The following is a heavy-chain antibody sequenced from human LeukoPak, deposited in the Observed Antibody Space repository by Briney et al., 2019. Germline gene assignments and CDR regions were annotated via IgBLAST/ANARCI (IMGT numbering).Heavy chain of an antibody. D-gene: IGHD4-17*01. CDR1: GFPFSSYW. CDR2: IKSDGSST. V-gene: IGHV3-74*01. J-gene: IGHJ4*02. CDR3: ARDPPNYGDPSVGYFDY. Sequence: PGGSLRLSCAASGFPFSSYWMHWVRQAPGKGLVWVSRIKSDGSSTSYAGFVKGRFTISRDNAKNTLYLQMNSLRGEDTAVYYCARDPPNYGDPSVGYFDYWGQGTLVTVSS.